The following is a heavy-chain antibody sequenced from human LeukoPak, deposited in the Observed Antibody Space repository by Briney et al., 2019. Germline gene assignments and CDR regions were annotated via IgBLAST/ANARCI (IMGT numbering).Heavy chain of an antibody. CDR3: ARAKEYGYNYGPGFGFDP. CDR2: INHSGNT. CDR1: GGSFSGYS. Sequence: SETLSLTCAVSGGSFSGYSWSWNRQPPGKGLEWIGEINHSGNTNYNPSLKSRVTISVDTSKSQISLKVTSVTAADTAVYYCARAKEYGYNYGPGFGFDPWGQGTPITVSS. V-gene: IGHV4-34*01. D-gene: IGHD5-18*01. J-gene: IGHJ5*01.